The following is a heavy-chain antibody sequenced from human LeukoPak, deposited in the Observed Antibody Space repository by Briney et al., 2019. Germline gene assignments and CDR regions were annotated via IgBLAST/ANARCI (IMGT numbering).Heavy chain of an antibody. CDR2: LSASGTT. J-gene: IGHJ3*02. CDR1: GGSISHYF. CDR3: ARGSSGYCSAASCFRPEDAFGI. D-gene: IGHD2-15*01. Sequence: SETLSLTCSVSGGSISHYFWGWLRQPAGKGLEWVGRLSASGTTNYNPSLRSRVTIAVDTSNNQLSLRVSSVTAADTAAYYCARGSSGYCSAASCFRPEDAFGIWGQGTVVTVS. V-gene: IGHV4-4*07.